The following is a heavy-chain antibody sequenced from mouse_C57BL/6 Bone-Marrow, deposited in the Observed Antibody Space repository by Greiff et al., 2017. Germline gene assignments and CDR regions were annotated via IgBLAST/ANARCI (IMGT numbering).Heavy chain of an antibody. CDR3: ARDLNYYGRGYFYY. CDR1: GFTFSSYA. D-gene: IGHD1-1*01. V-gene: IGHV5-4*01. Sequence: EVKLMESGGGLVKPGGSLKLSCAASGFTFSSYAMSWVRQTPEKRLEWVATISDGGSYTYYPDNVKGRFTISRDNAKNNLYLQMSHLKSEDTAMYYCARDLNYYGRGYFYYWGQGTTLTVSS. J-gene: IGHJ2*01. CDR2: ISDGGSYT.